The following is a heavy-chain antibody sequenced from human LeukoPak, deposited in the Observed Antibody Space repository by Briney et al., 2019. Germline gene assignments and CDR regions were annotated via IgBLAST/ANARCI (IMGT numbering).Heavy chain of an antibody. D-gene: IGHD3-10*01. Sequence: GGSLRLSCTASGFTFGDYAMSWVRQAPGKGREWVGFIRSKAYGGTTEYAASVKGRFTISRDDSKSIAYLQMNSLKTEDTAVYYCTREEGYYYGSGTWNWFDPWGQGTLVTVSS. V-gene: IGHV3-49*04. CDR3: TREEGYYYGSGTWNWFDP. CDR1: GFTFGDYA. J-gene: IGHJ5*02. CDR2: IRSKAYGGTT.